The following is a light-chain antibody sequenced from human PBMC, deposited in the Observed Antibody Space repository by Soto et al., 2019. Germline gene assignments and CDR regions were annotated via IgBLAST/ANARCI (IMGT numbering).Light chain of an antibody. CDR2: GAS. Sequence: EIVLTQSPVTLSLSQGERATLSCRASQSVSNNYLAWYQQKPGQAPRLLIYGASNRATGIPDRFSGSGSGTDFTLTISRLEPEDFAVYYCQQYGSSGTFGQGTKVDTK. V-gene: IGKV3-20*01. CDR1: QSVSNNY. J-gene: IGKJ1*01. CDR3: QQYGSSGT.